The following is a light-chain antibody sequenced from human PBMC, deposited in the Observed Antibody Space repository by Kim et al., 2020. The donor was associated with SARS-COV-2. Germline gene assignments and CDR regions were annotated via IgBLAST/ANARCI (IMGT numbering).Light chain of an antibody. CDR3: QAWDSSTVV. Sequence: VSPGQTASINCSGDKLGDKYACWYQQKPGQSPVLVIYQDTKRPSGIPERFSGSNSGNTATLTISGTQAMDEADYYCQAWDSSTVVFGGGTQLTVL. V-gene: IGLV3-1*01. CDR1: KLGDKY. J-gene: IGLJ2*01. CDR2: QDT.